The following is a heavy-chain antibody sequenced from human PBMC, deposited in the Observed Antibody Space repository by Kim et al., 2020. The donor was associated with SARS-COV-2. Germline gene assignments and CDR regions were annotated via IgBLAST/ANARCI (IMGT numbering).Heavy chain of an antibody. CDR3: AKVGMEFYHYYGVDV. J-gene: IGHJ6*02. Sequence: GVSLRLSCATSGFTFTNYAVQWVRQAPGKGLEWVALISDDGSKTFYGDSVKGRFTISRDKSQKTVSLQMSSLRAEDTAVYYCAKVGMEFYHYYGVDVWGQGTTVTVSS. CDR1: GFTFTNYA. D-gene: IGHD3-10*01. V-gene: IGHV3-30*18. CDR2: ISDDGSKT.